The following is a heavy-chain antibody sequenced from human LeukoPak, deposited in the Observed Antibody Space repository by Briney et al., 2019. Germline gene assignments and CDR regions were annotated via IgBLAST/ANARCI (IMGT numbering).Heavy chain of an antibody. Sequence: ASVKVSCKASGYTFIGHYIHWVRQAPGQGLEWMGWINPNSGVTKYAEKFQGRVTMTRDTSISTAYMELSSLRSDDTAVYYCAKQHDTSGSFVGFDYWGQGTLVTVSS. CDR2: INPNSGVT. CDR3: AKQHDTSGSFVGFDY. J-gene: IGHJ4*02. CDR1: GYTFIGHY. V-gene: IGHV1-2*02. D-gene: IGHD3-22*01.